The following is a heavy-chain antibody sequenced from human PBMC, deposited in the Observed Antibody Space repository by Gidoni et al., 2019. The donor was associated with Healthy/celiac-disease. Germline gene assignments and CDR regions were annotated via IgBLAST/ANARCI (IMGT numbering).Heavy chain of an antibody. V-gene: IGHV3-21*01. CDR3: DI. CDR2: ITSSSSYI. CDR1: VFTLSSYS. J-gene: IGHJ3*02. Sequence: EVQLVESVGGLVKPGGSLGRSCAAAVFTLSSYSMNWVRRAPGKGLGWVSSITSSSSYISYADPVKGRFSISRDNAKNSLYLYYCARDRGVVVSDAFDIWGQGTMVTVSS. D-gene: IGHD2-15*01.